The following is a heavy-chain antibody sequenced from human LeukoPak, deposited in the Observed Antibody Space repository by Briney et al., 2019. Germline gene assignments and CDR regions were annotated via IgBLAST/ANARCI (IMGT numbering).Heavy chain of an antibody. V-gene: IGHV3-20*04. J-gene: IGHJ4*02. CDR2: INWNGDST. Sequence: GGSLRLSCAASRFIFDDYAMSWVRQAPGKGLEWVADINWNGDSTTYADSVKGRFTISRDNAKNSLYLQMNSLRAEATAFYYCARDHPVGATSFDSWGQGTLVTVSS. CDR1: RFIFDDYA. D-gene: IGHD1-26*01. CDR3: ARDHPVGATSFDS.